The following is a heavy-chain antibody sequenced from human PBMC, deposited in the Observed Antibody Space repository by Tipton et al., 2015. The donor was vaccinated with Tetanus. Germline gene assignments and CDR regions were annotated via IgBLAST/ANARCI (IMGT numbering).Heavy chain of an antibody. Sequence: TLSLTCTVSGASISTYSWTWIRQSPGKGLEWIAYLYFSGNTNYNPSLKTRVTMSPDTSKNQVSLRLNSVTAADTAVYYCASAGEGGYDATMGFYYYYMDVWGKGTTVTVSS. CDR2: LYFSGNT. CDR3: ASAGEGGYDATMGFYYYYMDV. CDR1: GASISTYS. V-gene: IGHV4-59*01. D-gene: IGHD5-12*01. J-gene: IGHJ6*03.